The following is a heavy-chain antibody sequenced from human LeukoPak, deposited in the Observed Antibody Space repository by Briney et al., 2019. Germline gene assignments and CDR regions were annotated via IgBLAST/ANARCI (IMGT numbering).Heavy chain of an antibody. CDR2: ITWNSRIV. V-gene: IGHV3-9*01. D-gene: IGHD1-1*01. CDR3: ATYRGYPVDY. J-gene: IGHJ4*02. Sequence: GGSLRLSCSASGFTFDDYAMYWVRQAPGKGLEWVSGITWNSRIVAYADSVKGRFTISRDNGKNTLYLQMNSLRADDTAVYYCATYRGYPVDYWGQGTLVTVSS. CDR1: GFTFDDYA.